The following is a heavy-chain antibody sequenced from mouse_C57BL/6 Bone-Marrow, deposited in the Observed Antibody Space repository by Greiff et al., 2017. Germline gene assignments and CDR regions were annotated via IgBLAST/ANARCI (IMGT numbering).Heavy chain of an antibody. CDR3: TTFDGCYGCY. D-gene: IGHD2-3*01. Sequence: EVMLVESGAELVRPGASVKLSCTASGFNIKDDYMHWVKQRPEQGLEWIGWIDPENGDTEYASKFQGKATITANTSSNTAYLQLSSLTSKDTAVYYCTTFDGCYGCYWGQGTTRTVTS. J-gene: IGHJ2*01. V-gene: IGHV14-4*01. CDR2: IDPENGDT. CDR1: GFNIKDDY.